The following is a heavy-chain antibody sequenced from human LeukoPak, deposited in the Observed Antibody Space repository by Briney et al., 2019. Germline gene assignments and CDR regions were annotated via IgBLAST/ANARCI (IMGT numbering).Heavy chain of an antibody. V-gene: IGHV4-59*01. Sequence: KPSETLSLTCSVSGTSISNYYWSWIRHPPGKGLEWIGYTYYSGSTNYNPSLESRVTISVDTSKNQFSLNLRSVTAADTAVYYCARGGTTWFDPWGQGTLVTVSS. J-gene: IGHJ5*02. D-gene: IGHD1-14*01. CDR1: GTSISNYY. CDR3: ARGGTTWFDP. CDR2: TYYSGST.